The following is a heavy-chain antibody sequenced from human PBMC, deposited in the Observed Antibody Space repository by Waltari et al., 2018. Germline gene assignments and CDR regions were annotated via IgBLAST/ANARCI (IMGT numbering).Heavy chain of an antibody. Sequence: QITLKESGPTLVKPTQTLTLTCTFSGFSLSTSGVGVGWIRQPPGKALEWLALIDWNDDKLYSPSLKSGLTITKDTSKNQVVRTMTNMDPVDTATYYCAHSRTPYCSGGSCYSPYDWGQGTLVTVSS. D-gene: IGHD2-15*01. V-gene: IGHV2-5*01. CDR2: IDWNDDK. CDR1: GFSLSTSGVG. CDR3: AHSRTPYCSGGSCYSPYD. J-gene: IGHJ4*02.